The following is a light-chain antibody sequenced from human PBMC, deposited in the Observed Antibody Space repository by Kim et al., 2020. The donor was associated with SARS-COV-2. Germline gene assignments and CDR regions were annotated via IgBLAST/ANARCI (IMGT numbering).Light chain of an antibody. CDR1: SNDIYAYNF. CDR3: SSYAGNYVYV. Sequence: QSALTQPRSVSGSPGQSVTISCTGTSNDIYAYNFVSWYQHHPGKAPKVIIYDVTKRPSGVPDRFSGSKSGHTASLTISGLQADDEADYYCSSYAGNYVYVFGTGTKVTVL. J-gene: IGLJ1*01. V-gene: IGLV2-11*01. CDR2: DVT.